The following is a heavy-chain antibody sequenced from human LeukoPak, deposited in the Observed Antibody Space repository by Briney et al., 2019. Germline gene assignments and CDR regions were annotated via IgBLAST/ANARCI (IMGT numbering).Heavy chain of an antibody. CDR2: ISYDGSNK. D-gene: IGHD3-16*01. CDR3: ARDQGEWQQLNY. Sequence: GGSLRLSCAASGFTFSSYAMHWVRRAPGKGLEWVAVISYDGSNKYYADSVKGRFTISRDNSKNTLYLQMNSLRAEDTAVYYCARDQGEWQQLNYWGQGTLVTVSS. CDR1: GFTFSSYA. J-gene: IGHJ4*02. V-gene: IGHV3-30-3*01.